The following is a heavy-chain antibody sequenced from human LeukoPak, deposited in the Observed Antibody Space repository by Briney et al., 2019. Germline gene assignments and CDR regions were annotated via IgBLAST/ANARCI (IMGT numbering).Heavy chain of an antibody. J-gene: IGHJ4*02. CDR3: ARSGRTIYSKVGFYYFDY. CDR2: IYYSGST. Sequence: SETLSLTCTVSGGSISSSSYYWGWIRQPPGKGLEWIGSIYYSGSTYYNPSLKSRVTISVDTSKNQFSLKLSSVTAADTAVYYCARSGRTIYSKVGFYYFDYWGQGTLVTVSS. CDR1: GGSISSSSYY. V-gene: IGHV4-39*01. D-gene: IGHD4-11*01.